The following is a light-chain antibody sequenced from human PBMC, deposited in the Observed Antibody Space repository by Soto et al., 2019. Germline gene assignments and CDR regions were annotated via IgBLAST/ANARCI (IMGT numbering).Light chain of an antibody. V-gene: IGKV3-15*01. CDR3: QQYNNWPRT. CDR1: QSVSSN. CDR2: GAS. J-gene: IGKJ1*01. Sequence: EIVMTQSPATLSVSPGERATLSCRASQSVSSNLAWYQQKPGQAPRLLIYGASTRATGIPVRFSGSGSGTEFTLTISSLKSEDFAVYYCQQYNNWPRTFGQGTKVELK.